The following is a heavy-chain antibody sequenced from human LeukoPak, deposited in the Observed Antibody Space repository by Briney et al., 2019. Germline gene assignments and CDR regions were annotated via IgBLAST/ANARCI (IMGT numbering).Heavy chain of an antibody. J-gene: IGHJ4*02. Sequence: ASVKVSCKASGYTFTGYYMHWVRQAPGQGLEWMGWISAYNGNTNYAQKLQGRVTMTTDTSTSTAYMEPRSLRSDDTAVYYCARGGGYTNFDYWGQGTLVTVSS. V-gene: IGHV1-18*04. CDR2: ISAYNGNT. CDR1: GYTFTGYY. CDR3: ARGGGYTNFDY. D-gene: IGHD3-22*01.